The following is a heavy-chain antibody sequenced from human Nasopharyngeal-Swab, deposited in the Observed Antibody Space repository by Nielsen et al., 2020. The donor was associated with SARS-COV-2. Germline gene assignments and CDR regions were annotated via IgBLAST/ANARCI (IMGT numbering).Heavy chain of an antibody. D-gene: IGHD4-17*01. Sequence: GESLKISCAASGFTFSAYDMNWVRQAPGKGLEWVSYISSTGSTINYADSVKGRVTISRDNAKNSLYLQMNSLRAEDTAAYYCARGGNLRTVRYFDLWGRGSLVTVSS. V-gene: IGHV3-48*03. CDR2: ISSTGSTI. CDR3: ARGGNLRTVRYFDL. J-gene: IGHJ2*01. CDR1: GFTFSAYD.